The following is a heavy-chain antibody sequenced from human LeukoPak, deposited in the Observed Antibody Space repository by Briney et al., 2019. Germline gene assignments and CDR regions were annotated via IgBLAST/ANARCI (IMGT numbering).Heavy chain of an antibody. J-gene: IGHJ4*02. V-gene: IGHV7-4-1*02. CDR1: GYTLTELS. CDR2: INTNTGNP. D-gene: IGHD3-3*01. CDR3: ARGNYDFWSGYHFDY. Sequence: ASVKVSCKVSGYTLTELSMHWVRQAPGQGLEWMGWINTNTGNPTYAQGFTGRFVFSLDTSVSTAYLQISSLKAEDTAVYYCARGNYDFWSGYHFDYWGQGTLVTVSS.